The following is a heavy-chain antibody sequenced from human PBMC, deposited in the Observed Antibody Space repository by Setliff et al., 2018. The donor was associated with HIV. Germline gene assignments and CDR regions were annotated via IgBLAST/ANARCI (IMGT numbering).Heavy chain of an antibody. V-gene: IGHV4-61*09. D-gene: IGHD3-3*01. CDR3: ARQRGGRVTIFGVSGGWFDP. CDR1: GGSISSGHYY. Sequence: PSETLSLTCTVSGGSISSGHYYWSWIRQPAGKGLEWIGHIYSSGSTNYNPSLKSRVTISIDTSKNQFSLKLSSVTAADTAVYYCARQRGGRVTIFGVSGGWFDPWGQGTLVTVSS. CDR2: IYSSGST. J-gene: IGHJ5*02.